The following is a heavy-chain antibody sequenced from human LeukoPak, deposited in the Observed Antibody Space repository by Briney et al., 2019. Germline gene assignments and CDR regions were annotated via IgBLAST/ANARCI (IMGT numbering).Heavy chain of an antibody. V-gene: IGHV3-21*01. J-gene: IGHJ4*02. CDR2: ITSSGDGT. D-gene: IGHD1-26*01. CDR3: ARERRGKYFDY. Sequence: GGSLRLSCAASGFTFSIYAMSWVRQAPGKGLQWVSSITSSGDGTYYADSVKGRFTISRDNAKNSLYLQMNSLRAEDTAVYYCARERRGKYFDYWGQGTLVTVSS. CDR1: GFTFSIYA.